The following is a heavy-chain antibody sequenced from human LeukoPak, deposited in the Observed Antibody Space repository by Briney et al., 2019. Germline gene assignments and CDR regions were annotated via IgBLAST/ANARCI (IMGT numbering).Heavy chain of an antibody. CDR1: GYTFTAYY. J-gene: IGHJ5*02. CDR2: INPYSGGT. D-gene: IGHD3-10*01. CDR3: ARAPPITRGPFDP. V-gene: IGHV1-2*02. Sequence: GASVKVSCKASGYTFTAYYIHWVRQAPGQGLEWMGWINPYSGGTNYAQKFQGRVTMTRDTSISTVYMELSRLRSDDTAVYYCARAPPITRGPFDPWGQGTLVTVSS.